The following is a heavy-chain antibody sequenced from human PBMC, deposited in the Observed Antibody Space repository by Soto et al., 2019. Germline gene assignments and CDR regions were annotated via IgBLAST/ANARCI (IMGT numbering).Heavy chain of an antibody. CDR1: GFTFSSYS. CDR2: ISGSGGST. J-gene: IGHJ3*02. V-gene: IGHV3-23*01. Sequence: AGSLRLSCAASGFTFSSYSMNWVRQAPGKRLEWVSAISGSGGSTYYADSVKGRFTISRDNSRNTLYLQMISLRAEDTAVYSCAKVGRTWPNDTFDIWGQGTMVTVSS. D-gene: IGHD1-26*01. CDR3: AKVGRTWPNDTFDI.